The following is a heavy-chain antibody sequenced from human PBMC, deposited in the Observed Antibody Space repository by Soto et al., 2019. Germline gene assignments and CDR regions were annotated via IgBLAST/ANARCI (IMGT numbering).Heavy chain of an antibody. CDR1: GFTFSSYC. CDR2: ISYDGSNK. Sequence: GGSLRLSCAASGFTFSSYCMHWVRQAPGKGLEWVAVISYDGSNKYYADSVKGRFTISRDNSKNTLYLQMNSLRAEDTAVYYCAKDFAEGYCSGGSCYSLPLDYWGQGTLVTSPQ. CDR3: AKDFAEGYCSGGSCYSLPLDY. D-gene: IGHD2-15*01. V-gene: IGHV3-30*18. J-gene: IGHJ4*02.